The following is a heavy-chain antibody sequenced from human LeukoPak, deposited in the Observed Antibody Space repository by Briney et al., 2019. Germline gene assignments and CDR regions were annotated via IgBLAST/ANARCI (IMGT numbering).Heavy chain of an antibody. CDR3: ARDCYIAVAGPNFDY. J-gene: IGHJ4*02. V-gene: IGHV3-21*01. D-gene: IGHD6-19*01. Sequence: PGGSLRLSCAASGFTFSSYSMNWVRQAPGKGLEWVSSIISSSSYIYYADSVKGRFTISRDNAKNSLYPQMNSLRAEDTAVYYRARDCYIAVAGPNFDYWGQGTLVTVSS. CDR1: GFTFSSYS. CDR2: IISSSSYI.